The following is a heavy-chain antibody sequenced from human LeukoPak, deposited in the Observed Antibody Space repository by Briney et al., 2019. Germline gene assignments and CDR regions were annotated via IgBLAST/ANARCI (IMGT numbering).Heavy chain of an antibody. Sequence: GGSLRLSCAASGFTFSSYGMHWVRQAPGKGLEWVAFIRYDGSNKYYADSVKGRFTISRDNSKNTLYLQMNSLRAEDTAVYYCARIIAAAGTFWFDPWGQGTLVTVSS. CDR1: GFTFSSYG. D-gene: IGHD6-13*01. J-gene: IGHJ5*02. V-gene: IGHV3-30*02. CDR3: ARIIAAAGTFWFDP. CDR2: IRYDGSNK.